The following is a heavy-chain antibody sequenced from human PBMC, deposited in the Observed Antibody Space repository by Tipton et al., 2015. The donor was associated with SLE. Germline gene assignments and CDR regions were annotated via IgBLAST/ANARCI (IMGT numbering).Heavy chain of an antibody. CDR2: LYYSGST. D-gene: IGHD2-2*01. J-gene: IGHJ6*02. V-gene: IGHV4-59*01. Sequence: TLSLTCTVSGGSISSYYWSWIRQPPGKGLEWIGYLYYSGSTNYNPSLKSRVTISVDTSKNQFSPKLSSVTAADTAVYYCARDPWGYCSSTSWRDYYGMDVWGQGTTVTVSS. CDR1: GGSISSYY. CDR3: ARDPWGYCSSTSWRDYYGMDV.